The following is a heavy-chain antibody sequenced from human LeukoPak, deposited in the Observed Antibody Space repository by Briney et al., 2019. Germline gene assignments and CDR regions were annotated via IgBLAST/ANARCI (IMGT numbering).Heavy chain of an antibody. J-gene: IGHJ2*01. D-gene: IGHD4-11*01. V-gene: IGHV1-2*02. CDR2: INPNSGGT. Sequence: ASVKVSCKASGYTSTAYYMHWVRQAPGQGLEWMGWINPNSGGTNYAQKFQGRVTMTRDTSISTAYMELSRLRSDDTAVYYCATSTKVTNYWYFDLWGRGTLVTVSS. CDR3: ATSTKVTNYWYFDL. CDR1: GYTSTAYY.